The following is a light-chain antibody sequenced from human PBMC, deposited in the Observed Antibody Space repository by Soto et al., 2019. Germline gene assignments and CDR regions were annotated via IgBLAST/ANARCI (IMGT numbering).Light chain of an antibody. J-gene: IGLJ2*01. CDR3: CSYAGSTSLV. CDR1: SSDVGSYNL. V-gene: IGLV2-23*02. CDR2: EVI. Sequence: QSVLTQPASVSGSPGQSITISCTGTSSDVGSYNLVSWYQQHPGKAPKVIIYEVIKRPSGVSNRFSGSKSGNTASLTISGLQAEDEADYYCCSYAGSTSLVFVGGTKVTVL.